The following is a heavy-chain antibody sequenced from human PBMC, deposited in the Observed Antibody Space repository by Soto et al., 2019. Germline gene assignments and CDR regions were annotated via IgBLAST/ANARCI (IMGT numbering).Heavy chain of an antibody. CDR1: GGSFSGYY. J-gene: IGHJ4*02. CDR2: INHSGST. V-gene: IGHV4-34*01. Sequence: SETLSLTCAVYGGSFSGYYWSWIRQPPGKGLEWIGEINHSGSTNYNPSLKSRVTISVDTSKNQFSLKLSSVTAADTAVYYCARAEVHGHFDYWGQGTLVTVSS. CDR3: ARAEVHGHFDY.